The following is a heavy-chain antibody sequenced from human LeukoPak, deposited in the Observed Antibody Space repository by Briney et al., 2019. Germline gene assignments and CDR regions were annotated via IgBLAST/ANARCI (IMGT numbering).Heavy chain of an antibody. J-gene: IGHJ5*02. CDR1: GGSISSYY. CDR2: IYYSGST. CDR3: ARRAVVYESNGDWFDP. V-gene: IGHV4-59*08. D-gene: IGHD3-22*01. Sequence: SGTLSLTCTVSGGSISSYYWSWIRQPPGKGLEWIVHIYYSGSTNYNPSLKSRVTISVDTSKNQCSLKLSSVTAGDTAVYYCARRAVVYESNGDWFDPWGQETLVTVSS.